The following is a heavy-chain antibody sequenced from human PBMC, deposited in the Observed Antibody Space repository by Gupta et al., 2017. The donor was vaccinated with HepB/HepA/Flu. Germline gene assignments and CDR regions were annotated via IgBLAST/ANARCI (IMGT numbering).Heavy chain of an antibody. CDR1: GGSISSSSYY. CDR3: ARSQGYSGYDLGGPRAFDI. J-gene: IGHJ3*02. V-gene: IGHV4-39*01. D-gene: IGHD5-12*01. CDR2: IYYSGST. Sequence: QLQLQESGPGLVKPSETLSLTCTVSGGSISSSSYYWGWIRQPPGKGLEWIGSIYYSGSTYYNPSLKGRVTISVDTSKNQFSLKLSSVTAADTAVYYCARSQGYSGYDLGGPRAFDIWGQGTMVTVSS.